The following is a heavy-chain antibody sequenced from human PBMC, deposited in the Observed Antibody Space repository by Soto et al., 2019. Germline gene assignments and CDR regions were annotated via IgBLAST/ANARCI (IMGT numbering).Heavy chain of an antibody. D-gene: IGHD1-26*01. V-gene: IGHV4-30-2*01. CDR3: ARXRGAHYYGMDV. Sequence: QLQLQESGSGLVKPSQTLSLTCAVSGGSISSGGYSWSWIRQPPGKGLEWIGYIHYSGSTYYNPSLKSRVTISLDRSKNQFSLKLSSVTAADTAVYYCARXRGAHYYGMDVWGQGTTVTVSS. CDR2: IHYSGST. J-gene: IGHJ6*02. CDR1: GGSISSGGYS.